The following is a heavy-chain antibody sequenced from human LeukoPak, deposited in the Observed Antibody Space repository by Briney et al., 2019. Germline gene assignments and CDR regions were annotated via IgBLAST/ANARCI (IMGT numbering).Heavy chain of an antibody. CDR3: ARDLNYYDSSGYYSDAFDI. J-gene: IGHJ3*02. Sequence: ASVKVSCKASGYTFTSYYMHWVRQAPGQGLEWMGMINPGGSSTTYAQKFQGRVTMTTDTSTSTAYMELKSLRSDDTAVYYCARDLNYYDSSGYYSDAFDIWGQGTMVTVSS. CDR1: GYTFTSYY. CDR2: INPGGSST. V-gene: IGHV1-46*01. D-gene: IGHD3-22*01.